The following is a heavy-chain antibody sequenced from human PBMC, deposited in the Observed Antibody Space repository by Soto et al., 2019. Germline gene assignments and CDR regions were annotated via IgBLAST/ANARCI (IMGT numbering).Heavy chain of an antibody. J-gene: IGHJ4*02. Sequence: SVKVSCKASGGTFSSYAISWVRQAPGQGLEWMGGIIPIFGTANYAQKFQGRVTITADESTSTAYMELSSLRSEDTAVYYCARGLNRLHQLLFFDYWGQGTLVTVSS. CDR1: GGTFSSYA. CDR3: ARGLNRLHQLLFFDY. V-gene: IGHV1-69*13. CDR2: IIPIFGTA. D-gene: IGHD2-2*01.